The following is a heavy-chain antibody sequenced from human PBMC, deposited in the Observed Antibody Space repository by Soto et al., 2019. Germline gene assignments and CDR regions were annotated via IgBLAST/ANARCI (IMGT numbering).Heavy chain of an antibody. CDR2: ISSNGGST. V-gene: IGHV3-64*01. D-gene: IGHD6-13*01. CDR3: ARDLGWGSSLYNYYYYMDV. Sequence: GGSQRHSSAASGLKFSGYAMHWVRQAQEKGLEYVSAISSNGGSTYYANSVKGRFTISRDNSKNTLYLQMGSLRAEDMAVYYCARDLGWGSSLYNYYYYMDVWGKGTTVTVSS. CDR1: GLKFSGYA. J-gene: IGHJ6*03.